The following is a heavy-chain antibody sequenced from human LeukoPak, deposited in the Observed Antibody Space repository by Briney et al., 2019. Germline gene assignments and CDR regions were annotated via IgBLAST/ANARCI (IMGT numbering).Heavy chain of an antibody. CDR1: GFTFSSYW. V-gene: IGHV3-74*01. J-gene: IGHJ4*02. Sequence: GGSLRLSCAASGFTFSSYWMHWVRQAPGKGLVWVSRINSDGSSTSYAASVKGRFTISRDNAKNTLYLQMNSLRAEDTAVYYCARTIFGVVTVFDYWGQGTLVTVSS. CDR3: ARTIFGVVTVFDY. CDR2: INSDGSST. D-gene: IGHD3-3*01.